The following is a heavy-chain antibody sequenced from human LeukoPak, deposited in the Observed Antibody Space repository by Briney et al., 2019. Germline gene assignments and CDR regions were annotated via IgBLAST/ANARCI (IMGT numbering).Heavy chain of an antibody. J-gene: IGHJ6*02. V-gene: IGHV3-48*01. CDR2: ISSSSSTI. D-gene: IGHD6-19*01. CDR3: ARGNRWLVFYYYGMDV. CDR1: GFTFSSYS. Sequence: PGGSLRLSCAAFGFTFSSYSMNWVRQAPGKGLEWVSYISSSSSTIYYADSVKGRFTISRDNAKNSLYLQMNSLRAEDTAVYYCARGNRWLVFYYYGMDVWGQGTTVTVSS.